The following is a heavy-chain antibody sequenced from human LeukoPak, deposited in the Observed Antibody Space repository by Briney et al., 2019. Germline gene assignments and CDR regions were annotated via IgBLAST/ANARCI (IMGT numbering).Heavy chain of an antibody. D-gene: IGHD6-13*01. CDR2: MNPNSGNT. J-gene: IGHJ5*02. V-gene: IGHV1-8*01. Sequence: ASVKVSCKASGYAFTSHDINWVRQATGQGLEWMGWMNPNSGNTGYAQKFQGRVTMTRNTSISTAYMELSSLRSEDTAVYYCARGAGQQLVRRRPQFDPWGQGTLVTVSS. CDR1: GYAFTSHD. CDR3: ARGAGQQLVRRRPQFDP.